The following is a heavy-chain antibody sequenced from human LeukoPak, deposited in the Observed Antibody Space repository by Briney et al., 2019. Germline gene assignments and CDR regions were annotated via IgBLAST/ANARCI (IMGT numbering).Heavy chain of an antibody. D-gene: IGHD3-22*01. V-gene: IGHV3-20*04. CDR1: GFTFDDYG. Sequence: GGSLRLSCAASGFTFDDYGMSWARQDPGKGLEWVSGINWNGGSTGYADSVKGRFTISRDNAKNSLYLQMNSLRAEDTALYYCARVGYDSTPTWGDAFDIWGQGAMVTVSS. CDR3: ARVGYDSTPTWGDAFDI. J-gene: IGHJ3*02. CDR2: INWNGGST.